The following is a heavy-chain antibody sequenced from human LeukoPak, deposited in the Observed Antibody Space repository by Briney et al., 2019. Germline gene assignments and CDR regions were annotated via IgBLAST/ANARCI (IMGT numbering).Heavy chain of an antibody. J-gene: IGHJ6*03. Sequence: ASVKVSCKASGYTFTGYYMHWVRQAPGQGLEWMGWINPNSGGTNYAQKFQGRVTMTRDTSISTAYMELRSLRSDDTAVYYCARLYSSSWIKSDYYYYYYMDVWGKGTTVTISS. D-gene: IGHD6-13*01. V-gene: IGHV1-2*02. CDR3: ARLYSSSWIKSDYYYYYYMDV. CDR1: GYTFTGYY. CDR2: INPNSGGT.